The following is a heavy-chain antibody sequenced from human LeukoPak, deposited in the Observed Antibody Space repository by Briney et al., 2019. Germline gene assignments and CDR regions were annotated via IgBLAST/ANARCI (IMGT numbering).Heavy chain of an antibody. CDR3: AKGDFWGGYYPMHFDY. CDR2: ISGSGGST. V-gene: IGHV3-23*01. Sequence: QPGGSLRLSCAASGFTFSSYAMSWVRQAPGKGLEWVSAISGSGGSTYYADSVKGRFTISRDNSKNTLYLQMNSLRAEDTAVYYCAKGDFWGGYYPMHFDYWGQGTLVTVSS. D-gene: IGHD3-3*01. CDR1: GFTFSSYA. J-gene: IGHJ4*02.